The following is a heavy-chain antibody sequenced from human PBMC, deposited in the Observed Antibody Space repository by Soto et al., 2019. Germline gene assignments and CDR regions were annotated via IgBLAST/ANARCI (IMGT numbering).Heavy chain of an antibody. Sequence: GGSLRLSCAASGFTFSSHAMNWVRQAPGKGLEWVSSISGRGVNTLYADSVKGRFTISRDNSKNTLYLQMNSLRAEDTAVYYCAEDKTDVTFFDYWGQGTLVTVSS. CDR1: GFTFSSHA. V-gene: IGHV3-23*01. J-gene: IGHJ4*02. D-gene: IGHD2-15*01. CDR3: AEDKTDVTFFDY. CDR2: ISGRGVNT.